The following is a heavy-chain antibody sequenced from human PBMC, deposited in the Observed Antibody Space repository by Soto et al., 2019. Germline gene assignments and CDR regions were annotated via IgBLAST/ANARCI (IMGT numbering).Heavy chain of an antibody. Sequence: QVQLVESGGGLVKPGGSLRLSCAASGFPFSDYYMSWIRQAPGKGLEWVSYISSSGSTIYYADSVKGRFTISRDNSKNSLYLQINSLRAEDTAVYYGARGRFLEWSPFDYWGQGTLVTVSS. V-gene: IGHV3-11*01. CDR2: ISSSGSTI. CDR3: ARGRFLEWSPFDY. CDR1: GFPFSDYY. D-gene: IGHD3-3*01. J-gene: IGHJ4*02.